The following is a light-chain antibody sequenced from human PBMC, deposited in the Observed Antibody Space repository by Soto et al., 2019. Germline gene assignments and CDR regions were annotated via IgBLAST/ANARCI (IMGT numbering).Light chain of an antibody. CDR2: DAS. CDR3: QQYDNLPFT. Sequence: DLQMTQSPSSLSASVGDRVTITCQASQDISNYLNWYQQKPGKAPKLLIYDASNLETGVPSRFSGSGSGTDFTFTISSLQPDDIATYYCQQYDNLPFTFGPGTKVDIK. CDR1: QDISNY. V-gene: IGKV1-33*01. J-gene: IGKJ3*01.